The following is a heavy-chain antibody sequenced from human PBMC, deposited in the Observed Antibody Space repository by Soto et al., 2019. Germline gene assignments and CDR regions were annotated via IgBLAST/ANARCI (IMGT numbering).Heavy chain of an antibody. V-gene: IGHV5-10-1*01. CDR3: ARQDYDFWSGSTHYYYGMDV. J-gene: IGHJ6*02. Sequence: GESLKISCKGSGYSLTSYWISWVRQMPGKGLEWMGRIDPSDSYTNYSPSFQGHVTISADKSISTAYLQWSSLKASDTAMYYCARQDYDFWSGSTHYYYGMDVWGQGTTVTVSS. CDR1: GYSLTSYW. CDR2: IDPSDSYT. D-gene: IGHD3-3*01.